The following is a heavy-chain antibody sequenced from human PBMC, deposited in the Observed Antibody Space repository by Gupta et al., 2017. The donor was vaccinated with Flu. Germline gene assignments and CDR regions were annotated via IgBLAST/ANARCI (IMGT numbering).Heavy chain of an antibody. J-gene: IGHJ4*02. Sequence: QLQLQESGPGLVKPSETLSLTCTVSGGSISSGSYYWGWIRQPPGKGLDWIGSIYYSGSTYSAPSLKSRVTISVDTSKNQFSLRLNSVTATDTAVYYCARLGYSSSWVDSWGQGTLVTVSS. V-gene: IGHV4-39*01. D-gene: IGHD6-13*01. CDR3: ARLGYSSSWVDS. CDR1: GGSISSGSYY. CDR2: IYYSGST.